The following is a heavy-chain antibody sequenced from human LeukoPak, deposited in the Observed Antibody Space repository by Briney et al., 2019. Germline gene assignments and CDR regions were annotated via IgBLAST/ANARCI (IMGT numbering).Heavy chain of an antibody. CDR3: ASHYGSGSNNWLGP. J-gene: IGHJ5*02. CDR1: GFTVSSNY. CDR2: ISGSGGET. Sequence: GGSLRLSCAASGFTVSSNYMSWVRQAPGKGLAWVSAISGSGGETYYADSVKGRFTISRDNSKNTLYLQMNSLRAEDSAIYYCASHYGSGSNNWLGPWGQGTLVTVSS. V-gene: IGHV3-23*01. D-gene: IGHD3-10*01.